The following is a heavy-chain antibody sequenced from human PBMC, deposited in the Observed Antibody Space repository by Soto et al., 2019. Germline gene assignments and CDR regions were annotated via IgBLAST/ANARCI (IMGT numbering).Heavy chain of an antibody. Sequence: GGSLRLSCAASGFTFSSYAMSWVRQAPGKGLEWVSAISGSGGSTYYADSGKGRFTISRDNSKNTLYLQMNSLRAEDTAVYYCAKGSGDSSSWHALVFDYWGQGTLVTVSS. CDR3: AKGSGDSSSWHALVFDY. CDR2: ISGSGGST. CDR1: GFTFSSYA. J-gene: IGHJ4*02. V-gene: IGHV3-23*01. D-gene: IGHD6-13*01.